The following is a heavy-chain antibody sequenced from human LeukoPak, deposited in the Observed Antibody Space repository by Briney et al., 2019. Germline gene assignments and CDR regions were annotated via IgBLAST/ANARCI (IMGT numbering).Heavy chain of an antibody. V-gene: IGHV4-59*01. CDR2: IYYSGST. CDR3: ARNRYGDYARPYYFDH. CDR1: GGSISSYY. D-gene: IGHD4-17*01. J-gene: IGHJ4*02. Sequence: SETLSLTCTVSGGSISSYYWSWIRQPPGKGLEWIGYIYYSGSTNYNPSLKSRVTISVDTSKNQFSLKLSSVTAADTAVYYCARNRYGDYARPYYFDHWGQGTLVTVSS.